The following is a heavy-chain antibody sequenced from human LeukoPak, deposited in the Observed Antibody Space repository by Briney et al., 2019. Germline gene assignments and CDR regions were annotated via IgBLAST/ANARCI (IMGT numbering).Heavy chain of an antibody. D-gene: IGHD3-9*01. CDR1: GITFSSYG. V-gene: IGHV3-23*01. Sequence: QPGGTLRLSCAASGITFSSYGMSWVRQAPGKGLEWVSSISSTGGTTYYADSVRGRFTISRDNSKNTLYLQMNSLRAEDTAVYYCAKGAYDILTGYYDYWGQGTLVTVSS. J-gene: IGHJ4*02. CDR2: ISSTGGTT. CDR3: AKGAYDILTGYYDY.